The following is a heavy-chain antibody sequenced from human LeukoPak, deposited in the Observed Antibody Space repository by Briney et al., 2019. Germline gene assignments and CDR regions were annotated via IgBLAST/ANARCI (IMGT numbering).Heavy chain of an antibody. V-gene: IGHV5-10-1*01. CDR1: GYSFTSYW. CDR3: ARQLRVVTMVRGVITYYYYGMDV. CDR2: IDPSDSYT. D-gene: IGHD3-10*01. Sequence: GESLNISCKGSGYSFTSYWISWVRQMPGKGLEWMGRIDPSDSYTNYSPSFQGHVTISADKSISTAYLQWSSLKASDTAMYYCARQLRVVTMVRGVITYYYYGMDVWGQGTTVTVSS. J-gene: IGHJ6*02.